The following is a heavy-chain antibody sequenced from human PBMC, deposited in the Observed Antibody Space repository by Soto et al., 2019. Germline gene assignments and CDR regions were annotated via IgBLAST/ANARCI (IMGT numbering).Heavy chain of an antibody. CDR2: MNPNSGNT. CDR1: GYTFTSYD. CDR3: ARGPTRRYCSGGSCYSRVAFDI. V-gene: IGHV1-8*01. J-gene: IGHJ3*02. Sequence: AAVEVSCKASGYTFTSYDINWVRQATGQGLEWMGWMNPNSGNTGYAQKFQGRVTMTRNTSISTAYMELSSLRSEDTAVYYCARGPTRRYCSGGSCYSRVAFDIWGQGTMVTVSS. D-gene: IGHD2-15*01.